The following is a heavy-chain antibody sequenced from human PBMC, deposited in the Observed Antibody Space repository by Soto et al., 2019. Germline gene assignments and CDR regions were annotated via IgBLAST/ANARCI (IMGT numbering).Heavy chain of an antibody. CDR2: IYYSGTT. CDR1: GYSISSSNW. Sequence: PSETQCPTCPPSGYSISSSNWWGWIRQPPGKGLEWIGYIYYSGTTYYNPSLKSRVTISVDRSKNQFSLKLSSVTAADTAVYYCARAHYGDYGYGMDVWGQGTTVTVSS. V-gene: IGHV4-28*03. J-gene: IGHJ6*02. D-gene: IGHD4-17*01. CDR3: ARAHYGDYGYGMDV.